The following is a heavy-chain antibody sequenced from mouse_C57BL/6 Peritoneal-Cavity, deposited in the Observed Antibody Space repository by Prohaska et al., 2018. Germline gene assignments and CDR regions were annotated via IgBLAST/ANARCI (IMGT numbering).Heavy chain of an antibody. D-gene: IGHD3-2*02. Sequence: QVQLQQPGTELVKPGASVKLSCKASGYTFTSYWMHWVKQRPGQGLAWIGNINPSNGGTNYNEKYKSKATLTVDKSSRAAYWQLSSLTSDVSAVYYCASSGAQATDYWGQGTTLTVSS. J-gene: IGHJ2*01. CDR3: ASSGAQATDY. CDR2: INPSNGGT. CDR1: GYTFTSYW. V-gene: IGHV1-53*01.